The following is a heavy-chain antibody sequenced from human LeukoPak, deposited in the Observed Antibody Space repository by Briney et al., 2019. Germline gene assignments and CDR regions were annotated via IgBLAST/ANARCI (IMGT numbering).Heavy chain of an antibody. D-gene: IGHD3-3*01. CDR1: GSTFSPYW. V-gene: IGHV3-23*01. J-gene: IGHJ4*02. Sequence: PGGSLRLSCATSGSTFSPYWMNWVRQAPGKGLEWVSAISGSGGSTYYADSVKGRFTISGDNSKNTLYLQMNSLRAEDTAVYYCAKGSVELDYWGQGTLVTVSS. CDR2: ISGSGGST. CDR3: AKGSVELDY.